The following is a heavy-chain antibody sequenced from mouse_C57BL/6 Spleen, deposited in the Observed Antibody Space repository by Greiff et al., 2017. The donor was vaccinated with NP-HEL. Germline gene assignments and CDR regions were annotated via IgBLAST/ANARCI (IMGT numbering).Heavy chain of an antibody. CDR1: GYTFTDYE. V-gene: IGHV1-15*01. CDR2: IDPETGGT. J-gene: IGHJ3*01. Sequence: QVQLKESGAELVRPGASVTLSCKASGYTFTDYEMHWVKQTPVHGLEWIGAIDPETGGTAYNQKFKGKAILTADKSSSTAYMELRSLTSEDSAVYYCTRDRVFAYWGQGTLVTVSA. CDR3: TRDRVFAY.